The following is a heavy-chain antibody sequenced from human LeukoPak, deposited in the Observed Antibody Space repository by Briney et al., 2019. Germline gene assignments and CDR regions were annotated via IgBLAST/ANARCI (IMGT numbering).Heavy chain of an antibody. Sequence: GGSLRLSCAASGFTFSSYEMNWVRQAPGKGLEWVSYITSSGDTIYYADSVKGRFTFSRDNAKNSLYLQMHSLRAEDSAVYHCARDGYYGSGSYDFWGQGTLVTVSS. CDR3: ARDGYYGSGSYDF. J-gene: IGHJ4*02. V-gene: IGHV3-48*03. CDR2: ITSSGDTI. D-gene: IGHD3-10*01. CDR1: GFTFSSYE.